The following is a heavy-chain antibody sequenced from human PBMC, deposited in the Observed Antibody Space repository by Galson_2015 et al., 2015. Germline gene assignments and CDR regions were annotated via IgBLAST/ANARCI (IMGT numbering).Heavy chain of an antibody. CDR3: AKSQRGHTSAIDFDF. D-gene: IGHD2-2*02. V-gene: IGHV3-23*01. Sequence: SLRLSCAASRFTFSSYAMTWVRQAPGKGLEWVSSISGTAGTTHYADSVKGRFTISRDNFKNTFYLQMNSLRAGDTAVYYCAKSQRGHTSAIDFDFWGQGTLVTVSS. CDR1: RFTFSSYA. J-gene: IGHJ4*02. CDR2: ISGTAGTT.